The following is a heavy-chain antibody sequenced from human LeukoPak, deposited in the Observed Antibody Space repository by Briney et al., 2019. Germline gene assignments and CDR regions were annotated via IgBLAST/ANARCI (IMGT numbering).Heavy chain of an antibody. J-gene: IGHJ4*02. CDR2: IDPSDSYT. CDR3: ARLKYYGSGSYYFAY. D-gene: IGHD3-10*01. CDR1: GYSFTNYW. Sequence: PGESLKISCKGSGYSFTNYWITWVRQMPGKGLEWMGRIDPSDSYTYYSPSFQGHVTISADRSISAAYLQWSSLKASDTAMYYCARLKYYGSGSYYFAYWGQGTLVTVSS. V-gene: IGHV5-10-1*01.